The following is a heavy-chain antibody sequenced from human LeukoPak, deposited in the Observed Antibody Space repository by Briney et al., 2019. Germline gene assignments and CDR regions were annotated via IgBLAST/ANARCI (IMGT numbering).Heavy chain of an antibody. D-gene: IGHD6-19*01. CDR2: ITNSGGGT. CDR1: GFTFSSYA. Sequence: GGSLRLSCAASGFTFSSYAMSWVRQAPGKGLEWVSCITNSGGGTYYADSVKGRFTISRDNSKNTLYLQMNSLRADDTAVYYCAKDLWTDSSGWNYFDYWGQGTLVTVSS. V-gene: IGHV3-23*01. CDR3: AKDLWTDSSGWNYFDY. J-gene: IGHJ4*02.